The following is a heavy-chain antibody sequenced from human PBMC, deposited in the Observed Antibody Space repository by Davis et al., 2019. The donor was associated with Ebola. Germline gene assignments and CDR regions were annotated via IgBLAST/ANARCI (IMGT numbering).Heavy chain of an antibody. CDR3: TRGGAMRFDA. CDR1: GFTFSSYS. V-gene: IGHV3-21*01. Sequence: GESLKISCAASGFTFSSYSMNWVRQAPGKGLEWISSISSSSSYIYYADSVKGRFTISRDNAKNSLFLQMNNLRVEDTALYYCTRGGAMRFDAWGQGTLVTVSS. J-gene: IGHJ5*02. D-gene: IGHD3-16*01. CDR2: ISSSSSYI.